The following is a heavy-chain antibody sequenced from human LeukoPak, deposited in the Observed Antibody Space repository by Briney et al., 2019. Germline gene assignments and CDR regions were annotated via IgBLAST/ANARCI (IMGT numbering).Heavy chain of an antibody. D-gene: IGHD4-17*01. J-gene: IGHJ4*02. CDR2: IYYSGST. CDR3: ARGVSYGDYRGASRYFDY. Sequence: PSETLSLTCTVSGGSISSGGYYWSWIRQHPGKGLEWIGYIYYSGSTYYNPSLKSRVTISVATSKNQFSLKLSSVTAADTAVYYSARGVSYGDYRGASRYFDYWGQGTLVTVSS. CDR1: GGSISSGGYY. V-gene: IGHV4-31*03.